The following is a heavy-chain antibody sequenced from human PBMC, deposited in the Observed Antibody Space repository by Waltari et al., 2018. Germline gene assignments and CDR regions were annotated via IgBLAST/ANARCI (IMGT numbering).Heavy chain of an antibody. CDR1: GYTFTGYY. V-gene: IGHV1-2*06. CDR2: IKPNRGCT. CDR3: AREGGGWTLNWFDP. J-gene: IGHJ5*02. D-gene: IGHD6-19*01. Sequence: QVQLVQSGAEVQKPGASVKVSCKASGYTFTGYYMHWVRRAPGQGLEWMGRIKPNRGCTNYAQKFQGRVTMTRDTSISTAYMELSRLRSDDTAVYYCAREGGGWTLNWFDPWGQGTLVTVSS.